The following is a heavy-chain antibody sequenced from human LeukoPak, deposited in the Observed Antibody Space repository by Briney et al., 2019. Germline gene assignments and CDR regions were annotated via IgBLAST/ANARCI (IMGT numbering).Heavy chain of an antibody. J-gene: IGHJ4*02. CDR3: AIQVPPVVVVAARYDY. CDR2: IIPIFGTA. Sequence: SVKVSCKASGGTFSSYAISWVRQAPGQGLEWIGGIIPIFGTANYAQKFQGRVTITADESTSTAYMELSSLRSEDTAVYYCAIQVPPVVVVAARYDYWGQGTLVTVSS. V-gene: IGHV1-69*13. D-gene: IGHD2-15*01. CDR1: GGTFSSYA.